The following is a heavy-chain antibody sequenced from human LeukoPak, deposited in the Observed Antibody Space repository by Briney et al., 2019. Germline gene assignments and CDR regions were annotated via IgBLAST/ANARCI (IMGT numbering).Heavy chain of an antibody. CDR1: GFIVNTYY. J-gene: IGHJ4*02. Sequence: GGSLRLSCAVSGFIVNTYYMSWVRLAPGKGLEWVSIIYSDGSTYYADSVKGRFTISRDNAKNSLYLQMNSLRAEDTAVYYCARGRGYSGYDWFDYWGQGTLVTVSS. CDR3: ARGRGYSGYDWFDY. CDR2: IYSDGST. D-gene: IGHD5-12*01. V-gene: IGHV3-66*01.